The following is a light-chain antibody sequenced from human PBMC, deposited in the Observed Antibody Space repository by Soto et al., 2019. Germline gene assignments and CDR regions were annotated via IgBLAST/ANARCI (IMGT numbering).Light chain of an antibody. CDR2: DAS. J-gene: IGKJ3*01. Sequence: DIQMTQSPSSLSASVGDRVTITCQASQDISNYLNWYQQKPGKAPKLLIYDASNLETGVPSRFSGSGSGTEFTFTISSLQPEDIATYYCQQYDNLPRFTFGPGTKVDL. CDR1: QDISNY. CDR3: QQYDNLPRFT. V-gene: IGKV1-33*01.